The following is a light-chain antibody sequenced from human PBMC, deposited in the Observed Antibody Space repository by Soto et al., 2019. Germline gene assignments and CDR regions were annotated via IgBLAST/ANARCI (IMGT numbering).Light chain of an antibody. V-gene: IGKV1-5*01. CDR1: QNISVW. Sequence: DIQMTQSPSTLSASVGDGVTITCRASQNISVWLARYQQRPGKAPKFLIYDASNLETGVSSRFSGSGSGTEFTLTIRSLQPDDFATYSCQHYDSSSPTFGQGTKLEIK. J-gene: IGKJ2*01. CDR2: DAS. CDR3: QHYDSSSPT.